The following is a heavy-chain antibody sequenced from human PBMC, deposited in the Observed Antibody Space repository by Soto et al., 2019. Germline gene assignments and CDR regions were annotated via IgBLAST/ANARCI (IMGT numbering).Heavy chain of an antibody. V-gene: IGHV4-4*02. CDR3: EGQGDRSYTSTY. J-gene: IGHJ4*02. D-gene: IGHD3-16*02. CDR1: SGSISSSSW. CDR2: IHHSGTT. Sequence: QVQLQESGPGLVKSSGTLSLTCAVSSGSISSSSWYSWVRQPPGKGLEWIGEIHHSGTTYCNPALESRRSISLAATRNQFSLRLSYVTAGDTPVYYGEGQGDRSYTSTYWGQGTMFTVSS.